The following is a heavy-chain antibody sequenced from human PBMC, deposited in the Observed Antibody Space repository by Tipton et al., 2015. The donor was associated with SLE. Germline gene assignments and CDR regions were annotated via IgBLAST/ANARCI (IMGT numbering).Heavy chain of an antibody. CDR2: IYYSGST. CDR3: ARVRGRGYFQH. V-gene: IGHV4-39*07. Sequence: LRLSCTVSGGSISSSSYYWGWIRQPPGKGLEWIGSIYYSGSTYYNPSLKSRVTISVDTSKNQFSLKLSSVTAADTAVYYCARVRGRGYFQHWGQGPLVTVSS. CDR1: GGSISSSSYY. J-gene: IGHJ1*01. D-gene: IGHD3-10*01.